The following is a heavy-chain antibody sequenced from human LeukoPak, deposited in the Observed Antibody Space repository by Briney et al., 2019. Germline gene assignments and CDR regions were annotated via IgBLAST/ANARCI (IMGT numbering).Heavy chain of an antibody. CDR3: ARHPYCSGGSCYFDY. V-gene: IGHV5-51*01. J-gene: IGHJ4*02. CDR1: GYSFTSFW. CDR2: IYPGDSDT. Sequence: GESLKISCKGSGYSFTSFWIGWVRQMPGKGLEWMGIIYPGDSDTRYSPSFQGQVTTSADKSISTAYLQWSSLKASDTAMYYCARHPYCSGGSCYFDYWGQGTLVTVSS. D-gene: IGHD2-15*01.